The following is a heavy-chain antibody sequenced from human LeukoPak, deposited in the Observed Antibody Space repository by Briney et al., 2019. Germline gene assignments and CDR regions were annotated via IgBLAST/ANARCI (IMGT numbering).Heavy chain of an antibody. CDR2: IYYSGST. J-gene: IGHJ4*02. CDR1: GGSISSGGYY. V-gene: IGHV4-31*03. D-gene: IGHD3-16*01. CDR3: ARDLLGPFEN. Sequence: SETLSLTCTVSGGSISSGGYYWSWIRQHPGKGLEWIGYIYYSGSTYYNPSLESRVTISVDTSKNQFSLKLSSVTAADTAVYYCARDLLGPFENWGQGTLVTVSS.